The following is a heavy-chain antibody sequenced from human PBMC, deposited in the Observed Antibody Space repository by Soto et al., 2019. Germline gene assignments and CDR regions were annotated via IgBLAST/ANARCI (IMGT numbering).Heavy chain of an antibody. CDR2: IIPIFGTA. CDR3: ARWQNYYDSSGTFDY. J-gene: IGHJ4*02. V-gene: IGHV1-69*13. Sequence: SVKVSCKASGGTFSSYAISWVRQAPGQGLEWMGGIIPIFGTANYAQKFQGRVTITADESTSTAYMELSSLRSEDTAVYYCARWQNYYDSSGTFDYWGQGTLVTVSS. CDR1: GGTFSSYA. D-gene: IGHD3-22*01.